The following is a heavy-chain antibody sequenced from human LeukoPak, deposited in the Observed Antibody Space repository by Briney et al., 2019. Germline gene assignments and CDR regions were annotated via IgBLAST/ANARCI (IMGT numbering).Heavy chain of an antibody. CDR3: ATYRRGYSYGYDY. J-gene: IGHJ4*02. CDR2: IRQDGSDK. CDR1: GFTFSTYW. V-gene: IGHV3-7*01. D-gene: IGHD5-18*01. Sequence: GGSLRLSCVASGFTFSTYWMSWVRQAPGKGLEWVANIRQDGSDKYYLDSVRGRFTISRDNADNSLFLEMNSLREEDTAVYYCATYRRGYSYGYDYWGQGTLVTVSS.